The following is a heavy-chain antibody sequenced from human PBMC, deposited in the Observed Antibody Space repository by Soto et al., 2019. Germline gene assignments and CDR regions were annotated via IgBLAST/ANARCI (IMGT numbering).Heavy chain of an antibody. D-gene: IGHD3-9*01. V-gene: IGHV4-39*01. J-gene: IGHJ5*02. CDR3: ASALLLRYFDWLP. CDR1: GGSISSSSYY. CDR2: IYYSGST. Sequence: SETLSLTCTVSGGSISSSSYYWGWIRQPPGKGLEWIGSIYYSGSTYYNPSLKSRVTISVDTSKNQFSLKLSSVTAADTAVYYCASALLLRYFDWLPWGQGTLVTVYS.